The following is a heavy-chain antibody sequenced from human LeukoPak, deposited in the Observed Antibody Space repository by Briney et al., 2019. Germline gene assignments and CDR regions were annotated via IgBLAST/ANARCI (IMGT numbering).Heavy chain of an antibody. CDR1: GFTFSSYA. V-gene: IGHV3-30-3*01. CDR2: ISYDGSNK. CDR3: ARASRYYDSSGQIPLDY. J-gene: IGHJ4*02. Sequence: PGRSLRLSCAASGFTFSSYAMHWVRQAPGKGLEWVAVISYDGSNKYYADSVKCRFTISRDNSENTLYLQMNSLRAEDTAVYYCARASRYYDSSGQIPLDYWGQGTLVTVSS. D-gene: IGHD3-22*01.